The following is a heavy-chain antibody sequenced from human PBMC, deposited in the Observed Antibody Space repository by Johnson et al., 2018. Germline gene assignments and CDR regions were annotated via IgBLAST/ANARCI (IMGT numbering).Heavy chain of an antibody. J-gene: IGHJ6*02. V-gene: IGHV3-73*02. CDR3: TRSSLVPYYYYGMDV. Sequence: VQLQESGGGLVQPGGSLKLSCVASGISFSGSAMHWVRQASGKGLEWVGRIRSTANRYATAYSASVRGRFTISTDDSKNTAYLQMNSLKPDDTAMYYCTRSSLVPYYYYGMDVWGQGTTVIVSS. CDR2: IRSTANRYAT. CDR1: GISFSGSA. D-gene: IGHD2-2*01.